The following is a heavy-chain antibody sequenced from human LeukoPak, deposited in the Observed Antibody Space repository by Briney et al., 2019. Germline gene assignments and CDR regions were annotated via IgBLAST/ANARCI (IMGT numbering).Heavy chain of an antibody. V-gene: IGHV4-31*03. Sequence: PSQTLSLTCTVSGGSISSGVYYWSWLPQHPGKGLEWIGYICYSGSTYHTPSLKSRVTISVDTSKNQVSLKLSSVTAADTAVYYCARATWARFYYFDYWGQGTLVTVSS. J-gene: IGHJ4*02. D-gene: IGHD3-10*01. CDR3: ARATWARFYYFDY. CDR2: ICYSGST. CDR1: GGSISSGVYY.